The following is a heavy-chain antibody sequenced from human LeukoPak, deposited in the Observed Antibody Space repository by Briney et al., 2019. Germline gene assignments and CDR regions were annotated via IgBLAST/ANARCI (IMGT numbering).Heavy chain of an antibody. J-gene: IGHJ4*02. V-gene: IGHV3-64*02. CDR2: IGGDGATT. CDR1: GAVFSILA. Sequence: PGESLRLSCAVSGAVFSILAMHWVRQCPGKGLKFVSAIGGDGATTHYADSVRGRFTISRDNSKNTVHPQMGSLRPEDMAVYYCATGYNYYYDYWGQGTLVSVSS. D-gene: IGHD5-18*01. CDR3: ATGYNYYYDY.